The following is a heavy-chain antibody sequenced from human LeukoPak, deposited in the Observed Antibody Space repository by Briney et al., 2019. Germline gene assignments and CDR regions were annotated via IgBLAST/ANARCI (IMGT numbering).Heavy chain of an antibody. CDR2: ISVGATTI. Sequence: GGSLRLSCAASGFTFSDYYMSWIRQAPGKGLEWVSYISVGATTIYYADSVKGRFTISRDNAKNSLYLQMNSLRAEDTAVYYCARDLGYYGSGSYWSYFDYWGQGTLVTVSS. CDR1: GFTFSDYY. J-gene: IGHJ4*02. D-gene: IGHD3-10*01. CDR3: ARDLGYYGSGSYWSYFDY. V-gene: IGHV3-11*01.